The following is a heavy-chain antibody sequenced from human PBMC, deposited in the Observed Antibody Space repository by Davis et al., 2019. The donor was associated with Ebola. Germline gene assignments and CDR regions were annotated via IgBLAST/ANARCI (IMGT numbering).Heavy chain of an antibody. D-gene: IGHD5-18*01. Sequence: SETLSLTCTVSGNSMSDYYYNWIRQPPGGGLEWIGNIYYSGSTNYNPSLKSRVTISVDTSKNQFSLKLSSVTAVDTAIYYCARTPQYTSYGSYFDYWGQGALVTVSS. CDR1: GNSMSDYY. J-gene: IGHJ4*02. V-gene: IGHV4-59*01. CDR2: IYYSGST. CDR3: ARTPQYTSYGSYFDY.